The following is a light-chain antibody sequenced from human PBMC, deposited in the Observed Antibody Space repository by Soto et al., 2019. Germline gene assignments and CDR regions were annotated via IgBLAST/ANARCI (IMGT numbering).Light chain of an antibody. CDR3: QQSSNWPPYT. CDR2: AAS. V-gene: IGKV3-15*01. CDR1: QSVSSK. J-gene: IGKJ2*01. Sequence: EIVMTQSPATLSVSPGERATLSFRASQSVSSKLAWYQQKPGQAPRLLIYAASTRATGIPARFSGSGSGTEFTLTITSLQSEDFAVYYCQQSSNWPPYTFGQGTKLEIK.